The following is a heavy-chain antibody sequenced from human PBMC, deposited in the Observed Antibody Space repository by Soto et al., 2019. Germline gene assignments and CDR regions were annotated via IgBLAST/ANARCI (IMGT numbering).Heavy chain of an antibody. CDR3: ARQMGHYDYVWGSYAFDI. CDR2: ISSNGGST. Sequence: EVQLVESGGGLVQPGGSLRLSCAASGFTFSSYAMHWVRQAPGKGLEYVSAISSNGGSTYYANSVKGRFTISRDNSKNTVYLQMGSLRGEAMAVYYCARQMGHYDYVWGSYAFDIWGQGTMVTVSS. D-gene: IGHD3-16*01. CDR1: GFTFSSYA. V-gene: IGHV3-64*01. J-gene: IGHJ3*02.